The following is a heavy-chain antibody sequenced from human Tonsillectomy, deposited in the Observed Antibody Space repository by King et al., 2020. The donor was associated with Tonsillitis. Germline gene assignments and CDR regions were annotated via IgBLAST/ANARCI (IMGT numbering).Heavy chain of an antibody. CDR2: IIPIFGTG. CDR1: GGTFSSLA. V-gene: IGHV1-69*01. Sequence: VQLVESGAEVKKPGSSVKVSCKASGGTFSSLAISWVRQAPGQGLEWMGGIIPIFGTGKYAQKFQGRVTITADESTNTAYIELSSLRAEDTAVYYCAPTSQDIVVVPAASDACAIWGQGTMVTVSS. J-gene: IGHJ3*02. CDR3: APTSQDIVVVPAASDACAI. D-gene: IGHD2-2*01.